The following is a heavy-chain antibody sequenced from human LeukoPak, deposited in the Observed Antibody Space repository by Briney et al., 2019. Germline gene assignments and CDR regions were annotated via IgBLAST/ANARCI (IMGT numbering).Heavy chain of an antibody. Sequence: PSETLSLTCAVYGGSFSGYYWSWIRQPPGKGLEWIGEINHSGSTNYNPSLKSRVTISVDTPKNQFSLKLSSVTAADTAVYYCARGSLYYDILTGYYKVGAFDIWGQGTLVTVSS. V-gene: IGHV4-34*01. CDR3: ARGSLYYDILTGYYKVGAFDI. J-gene: IGHJ3*02. CDR1: GGSFSGYY. CDR2: INHSGST. D-gene: IGHD3-9*01.